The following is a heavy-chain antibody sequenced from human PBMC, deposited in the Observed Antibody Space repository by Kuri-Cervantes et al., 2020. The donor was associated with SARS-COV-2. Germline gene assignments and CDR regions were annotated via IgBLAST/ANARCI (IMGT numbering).Heavy chain of an antibody. CDR1: GYDFTYRF. J-gene: IGHJ3*02. V-gene: IGHV1-45*02. CDR3: ARSGPGAISREDDAFDI. Sequence: SVKVSCKASGYDFTYRFLHWVRQAPGQALEWMGWITPFNGNTNYAQKFQGRVTITRDRSMNTAYMELSSLRSEDTAMYYCARSGPGAISREDDAFDIWGQGTMGTVSS. D-gene: IGHD2-21*01. CDR2: ITPFNGNT.